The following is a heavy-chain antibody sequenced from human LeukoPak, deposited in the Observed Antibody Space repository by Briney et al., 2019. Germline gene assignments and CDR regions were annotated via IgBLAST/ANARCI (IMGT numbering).Heavy chain of an antibody. CDR1: GGSISSYY. CDR2: IYYNVSI. V-gene: IGHV4-59*01. D-gene: IGHD6-19*01. CDR3: ARGGSSGWYYHFDY. J-gene: IGHJ4*02. Sequence: SETLSLTCTVSGGSISSYYWSWIRQPPGKGLEWIGYIYYNVSISHNPSLKSRVIISVDTSKNQFSLKLSAVTAADTAVYYCARGGSSGWYYHFDYWGQGTLVTVSS.